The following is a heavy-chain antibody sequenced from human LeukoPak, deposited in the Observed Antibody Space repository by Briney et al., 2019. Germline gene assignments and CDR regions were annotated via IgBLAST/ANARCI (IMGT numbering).Heavy chain of an antibody. CDR3: ARDLRKAAAKYYFDY. CDR1: GYTFTGYY. CDR2: INPNSGGT. D-gene: IGHD6-13*01. Sequence: ASVKVSCKASGYTFTGYYMHWVRQAPGQGLEWMGWINPNSGGTNYAQKFQGRVTMTRDTSISTAYMELSRLRSDDTAVYYCARDLRKAAAKYYFDYWGQGTLVTVSS. J-gene: IGHJ4*02. V-gene: IGHV1-2*02.